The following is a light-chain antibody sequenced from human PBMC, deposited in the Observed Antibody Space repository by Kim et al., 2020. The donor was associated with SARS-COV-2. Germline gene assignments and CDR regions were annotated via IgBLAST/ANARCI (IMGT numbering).Light chain of an antibody. J-gene: IGKJ4*01. Sequence: SPGERAPPDGRASQSISNWLAWYQQKPGQAPRLLICDASNRATGIPARFSGSGSGTDFTLTISSLEPEDFAVYYCQQRRDWPLTFGGGTKVDIK. V-gene: IGKV3-11*01. CDR3: QQRRDWPLT. CDR1: QSISNW. CDR2: DAS.